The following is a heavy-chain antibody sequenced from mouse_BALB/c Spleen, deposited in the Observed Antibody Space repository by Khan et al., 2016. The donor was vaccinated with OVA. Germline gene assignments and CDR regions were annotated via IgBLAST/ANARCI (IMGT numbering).Heavy chain of an antibody. V-gene: IGHV1-9*01. Sequence: QVQLQQSGAELMKPGASVKISCKATGYAFRSYWIEWVKQRPGHGLEWVGEILPGTGNTKYNEKFEGKATFTADTSSNTAYLQLSSLASEDSAFYYCARPYYDGYWGQGTTLTVSS. CDR3: ARPYYDGY. J-gene: IGHJ2*01. CDR1: GYAFRSYW. CDR2: ILPGTGNT. D-gene: IGHD2-4*01.